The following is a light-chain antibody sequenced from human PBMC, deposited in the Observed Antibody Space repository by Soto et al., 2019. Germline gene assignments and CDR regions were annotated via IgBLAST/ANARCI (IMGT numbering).Light chain of an antibody. Sequence: EIVLTQSPATLSLSPGDRATLSCRASQSVGSYLAWYQQKPGQAPRLLIYDASNRATGIPARFSGSGSGTDFTLTISSLEPEDFAVYYCQQRSNWPPWTFRQGTKVEIK. CDR3: QQRSNWPPWT. J-gene: IGKJ1*01. CDR1: QSVGSY. V-gene: IGKV3-11*01. CDR2: DAS.